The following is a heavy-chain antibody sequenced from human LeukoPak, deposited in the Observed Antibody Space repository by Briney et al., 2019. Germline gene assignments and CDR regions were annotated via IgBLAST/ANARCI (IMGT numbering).Heavy chain of an antibody. V-gene: IGHV4-39*01. CDR2: IYSGTP. CDR3: ARQTGSGLFILP. CDR1: GASITSDTYY. Sequence: SETLSLTCTVSGASITSDTYYWGWIRQSPGKGLEWIGNIYSGTPFYNPSLKSRVTLSVDTSKNQFSLRLTSVTAADTAVYYCARQTGSGLFILPGGQGTLVTVSS. J-gene: IGHJ4*02. D-gene: IGHD3/OR15-3a*01.